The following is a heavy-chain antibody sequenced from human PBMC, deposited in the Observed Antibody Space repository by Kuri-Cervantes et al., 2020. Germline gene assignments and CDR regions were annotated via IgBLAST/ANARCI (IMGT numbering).Heavy chain of an antibody. J-gene: IGHJ4*02. D-gene: IGHD6-6*01. V-gene: IGHV2-70*11. CDR3: ARILGSSYTSSSGGGFDY. CDR1: GFSLSTSGMC. Sequence: SGPTLVKPTQTLTLTCTFSGFSLSTSGMCVSWIRQPPGKALEWLARIDWDDDKYYSTSLKTRLNISKDTSKNQVVLTMTNMDPVDTAAYYCARILGSSYTSSSGGGFDYWGQGTLVTVSS. CDR2: IDWDDDK.